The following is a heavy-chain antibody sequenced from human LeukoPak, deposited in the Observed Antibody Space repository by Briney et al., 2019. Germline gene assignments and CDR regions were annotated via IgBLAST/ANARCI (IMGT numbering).Heavy chain of an antibody. V-gene: IGHV3-30-3*01. J-gene: IGHJ4*02. D-gene: IGHD3-22*01. CDR1: GFTFSSYA. CDR3: ARSHQTSYYYDSSGYSGDYFDY. Sequence: GGSLRLSCAASGFTFSSYAMHWVRQAPGKGLEWVAVISYDGSNKYYADSVKGRFTISRDNSKNTLYLQMNSLRAEDTAVYYCARSHQTSYYYDSSGYSGDYFDYWGQGTLVTVSS. CDR2: ISYDGSNK.